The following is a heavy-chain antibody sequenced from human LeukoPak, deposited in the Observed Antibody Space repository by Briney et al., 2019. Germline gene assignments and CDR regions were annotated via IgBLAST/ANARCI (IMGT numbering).Heavy chain of an antibody. V-gene: IGHV3-23*01. CDR3: AKGPYSSGWWYFDY. CDR1: GFTFSSYA. D-gene: IGHD6-19*01. Sequence: AGGSLRLSCAASGFTFSSYAMSWVRQAPGKGLEWVSAISGSGGSTYYADSVKGRFTISRDNSKNTLYLQMNSLRAEDTAVYYCAKGPYSSGWWYFDYWGQGTLVTVSS. J-gene: IGHJ4*02. CDR2: ISGSGGST.